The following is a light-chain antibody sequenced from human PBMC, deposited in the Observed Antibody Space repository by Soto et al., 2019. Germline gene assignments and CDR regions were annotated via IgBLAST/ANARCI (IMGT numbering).Light chain of an antibody. V-gene: IGLV2-11*01. Sequence: QSVLTQTRSVSGSPGQSVSISCTGARSDVGGYDYVSWYQQHPDKAPKVIIYDVIKRPSGVPDRFSGSKSGNTASLTISGLQSDDEADYYCCSYAGSYSYVFGPGTKLTVL. CDR1: RSDVGGYDY. CDR3: CSYAGSYSYV. CDR2: DVI. J-gene: IGLJ1*01.